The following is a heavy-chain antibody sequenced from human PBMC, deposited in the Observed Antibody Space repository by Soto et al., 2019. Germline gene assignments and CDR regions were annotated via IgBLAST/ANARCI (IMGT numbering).Heavy chain of an antibody. CDR2: ISKSGDRT. J-gene: IGHJ4*02. D-gene: IGHD2-2*02. CDR1: GFPFYLYA. CDR3: AKSLRRLDQNQLLYDS. Sequence: GWSLKLSCSAPGFPFYLYAMAWVRQAPGEGLDWVSPISKSGDRTDYADSVKGRFTVSRDNSKSTLYLPMNSLRADDTAVYFCAKSLRRLDQNQLLYDSWGQGTVATVSS. V-gene: IGHV3-23*01.